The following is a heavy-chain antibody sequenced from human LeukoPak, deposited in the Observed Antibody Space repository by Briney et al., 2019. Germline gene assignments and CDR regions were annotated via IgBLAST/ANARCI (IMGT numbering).Heavy chain of an antibody. CDR1: GVSITGDSYY. CDR3: ARHGGFTPPDY. J-gene: IGHJ4*02. Sequence: SSETLSLTCTVSGVSITGDSYYWAWIRQPPGKNLEWIGSLYHTGAVHYNPSLKSRVTISEDTPKNHFSLKLTSVTAADTAMYYCARHGGFTPPDYWGQGTLVAV. D-gene: IGHD3-16*01. V-gene: IGHV4-39*01. CDR2: LYHTGAV.